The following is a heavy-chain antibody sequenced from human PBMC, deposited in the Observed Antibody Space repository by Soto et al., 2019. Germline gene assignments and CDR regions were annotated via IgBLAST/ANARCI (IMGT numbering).Heavy chain of an antibody. J-gene: IGHJ4*02. V-gene: IGHV3-23*01. D-gene: IGHD1-1*01. CDR3: RRQINWNDVS. CDR2: ITSSGDHT. CDR1: GLSFSTYA. Sequence: EVQLLESGGGLVQPGGSLRVSCAGSGLSFSTYAMNWVRQAPGKGLEWVSGITSSGDHTYYADSVKGRFTISRDNSKSRLFLQMSSLRVADTAIYYCRRQINWNDVSWGQGTLVTVSS.